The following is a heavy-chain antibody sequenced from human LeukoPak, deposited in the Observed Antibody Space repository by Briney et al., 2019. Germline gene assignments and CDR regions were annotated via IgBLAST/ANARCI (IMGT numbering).Heavy chain of an antibody. CDR2: TNHSGST. CDR3: AREVPGRGGDI. D-gene: IGHD3-10*01. CDR1: GGSFRGYY. Sequence: SETLSLTCAAYGGSFRGYYWSWIRQPPGKGLEWIGETNHSGSTNYNPSLKSRVTISVDTSKNQFSLKLSSVTAADTAVYYCAREVPGRGGDIWGQGTMVTVSS. V-gene: IGHV4-34*01. J-gene: IGHJ3*02.